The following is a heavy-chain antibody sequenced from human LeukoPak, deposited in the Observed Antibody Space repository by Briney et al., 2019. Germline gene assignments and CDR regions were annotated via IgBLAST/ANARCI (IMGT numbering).Heavy chain of an antibody. J-gene: IGHJ4*02. D-gene: IGHD5-12*01. V-gene: IGHV3-7*01. CDR3: ARDPPPVASRFDI. CDR1: GFSFSNYW. CDR2: IGQDGSEY. Sequence: GGSLRLSCAASGFSFSNYWMSWVRQAPGRGLEWVANIGQDGSEYYYVDSVKGRFNISRDNAKNSLYLQMDSLRGEDTAVFYCARDPPPVASRFDIGGRGTLATVSS.